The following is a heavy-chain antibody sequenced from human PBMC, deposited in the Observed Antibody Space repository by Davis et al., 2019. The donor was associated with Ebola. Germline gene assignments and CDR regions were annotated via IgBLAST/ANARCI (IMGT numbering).Heavy chain of an antibody. CDR3: ARIAGEGSPDV. CDR2: IWYDGRNK. V-gene: IGHV3-33*01. CDR1: GFTFSSYG. D-gene: IGHD6-13*01. Sequence: GESLKISCAASGFTFSSYGMHWVRQAPGKGLEWVAVIWYDGRNKYYADSVKGRFTISRDNSKNTLYLQMNSLRAEDTAVYYCARIAGEGSPDVWGQGTTVTVSS. J-gene: IGHJ6*02.